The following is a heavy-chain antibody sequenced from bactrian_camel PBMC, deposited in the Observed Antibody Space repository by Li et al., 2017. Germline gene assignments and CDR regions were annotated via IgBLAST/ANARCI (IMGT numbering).Heavy chain of an antibody. CDR3: AARDRETCGATWYALSRWAY. CDR1: GYSVSSAC. J-gene: IGHJ4*01. V-gene: IGHV3S25*01. Sequence: QLVESGGGSVQAGGSLTLSCTASGYSVSSACMGWFRQAPGKEREGIVSLNRAGVSTYRTDSVKGRFAISRDNANNTVYLQINGLKPEDTAMYYCAARDRETCGATWYALSRWAYWGQGTQVTVS. D-gene: IGHD6*01. CDR2: LNRAGVST.